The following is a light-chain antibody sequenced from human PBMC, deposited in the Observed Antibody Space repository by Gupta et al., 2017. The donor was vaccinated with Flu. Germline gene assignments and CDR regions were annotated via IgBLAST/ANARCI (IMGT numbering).Light chain of an antibody. CDR2: GAS. Sequence: EIVMTQSPATLSVSPGERATLSCRASQSVNSNLAWYKQKPGQAPRLLIYGASTRATSIPARFSGSGYGTDFTLTISSRQSEDFAVYYCQQNKSWPPVTFGQGTKVEIK. V-gene: IGKV3-15*01. CDR1: QSVNSN. J-gene: IGKJ1*01. CDR3: QQNKSWPPVT.